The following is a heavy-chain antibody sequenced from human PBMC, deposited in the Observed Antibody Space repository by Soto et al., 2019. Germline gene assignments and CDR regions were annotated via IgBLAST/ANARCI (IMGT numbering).Heavy chain of an antibody. V-gene: IGHV4-30-2*01. CDR3: ASTTVKNWFDP. Sequence: QLQLQESGSGLVKPSQTLSLTCAVSGGSISSGGYSWSWIRQPPGKGLEWIGYIYHSGSTYYNPSLKSRVTISVDRYKNQFSLKLSSVTAADTAVYYCASTTVKNWFDPWGQGTLVTVSS. J-gene: IGHJ5*02. CDR1: GGSISSGGYS. CDR2: IYHSGST. D-gene: IGHD4-17*01.